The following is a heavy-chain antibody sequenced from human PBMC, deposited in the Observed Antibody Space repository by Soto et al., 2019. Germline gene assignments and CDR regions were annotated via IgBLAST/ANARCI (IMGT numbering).Heavy chain of an antibody. CDR1: GGSINSYY. CDR3: ARSIDP. J-gene: IGHJ5*02. CDR2: IYYSGST. Sequence: TSETLSLTCTVSGGSINSYYWSWIRQPPGKGLEWIGYIYYSGSTNYNPSLKSRVTISVDTSKNQFSLKLSSVTAADTAVYYCARSIDPWGQGTLVTVS. V-gene: IGHV4-59*01.